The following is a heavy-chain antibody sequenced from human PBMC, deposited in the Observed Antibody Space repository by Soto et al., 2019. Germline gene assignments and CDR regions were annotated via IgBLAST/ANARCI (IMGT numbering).Heavy chain of an antibody. CDR1: GGSISSGGYS. Sequence: QLQLQESGSGLVKPSQTLSLTCAVSGGSISSGGYSWSWIRQPPGKGLEWIGYIYHSGSTYYNPPLKIRVTISVDRSKNQFSLKLSSATAADTAVYYCASGLVTTLHYWGQGTLVTVSS. D-gene: IGHD4-17*01. V-gene: IGHV4-30-2*01. J-gene: IGHJ4*02. CDR2: IYHSGST. CDR3: ASGLVTTLHY.